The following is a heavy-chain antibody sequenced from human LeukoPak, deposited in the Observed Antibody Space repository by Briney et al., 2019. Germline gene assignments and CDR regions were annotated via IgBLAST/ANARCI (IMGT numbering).Heavy chain of an antibody. CDR3: ARGGDSSGSYFDY. V-gene: IGHV3-20*04. CDR2: INWNGGST. Sequence: GGSLRLSCAASGITFDDFGMGWVRQAPGKGLEWVSGINWNGGSTGYADSVKGRFTVSRDNAKNSLYLQMNSLRAEDTALYYCARGGDSSGSYFDYWGQGTLVTVSS. J-gene: IGHJ4*02. CDR1: GITFDDFG. D-gene: IGHD3-22*01.